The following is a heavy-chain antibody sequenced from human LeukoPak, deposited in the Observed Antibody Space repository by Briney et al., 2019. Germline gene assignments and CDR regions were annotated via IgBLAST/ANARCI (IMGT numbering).Heavy chain of an antibody. CDR2: IWYDGSNK. V-gene: IGHV3-33*01. Sequence: PGGSLRLSCAASGFTFSSYGMHWVRQAPGKGLEWVAVIWYDGSNKYYADSVKGRFTISRDNSKNTLYLQMNSLRAEDTAVYYCAREGLLAAFDIWGQGTMVTVSS. CDR1: GFTFSSYG. J-gene: IGHJ3*02. D-gene: IGHD2-15*01. CDR3: AREGLLAAFDI.